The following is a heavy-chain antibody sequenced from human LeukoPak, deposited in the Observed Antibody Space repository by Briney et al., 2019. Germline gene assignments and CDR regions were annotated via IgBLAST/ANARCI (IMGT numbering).Heavy chain of an antibody. V-gene: IGHV4-34*01. CDR2: INHSGST. CDR1: GGSFSGYY. J-gene: IGHJ6*02. Sequence: SETLSLTCAVYGGSFSGYYWSWIRQPPGKGLEWIGEINHSGSTNYNPSLKSRVTISVNTSKNQFSLKLSSVTAADTAVYYCARGPHCSSTSCPKGRYYYYYGMDVWGQGTTVTVSS. CDR3: ARGPHCSSTSCPKGRYYYYYGMDV. D-gene: IGHD2-2*01.